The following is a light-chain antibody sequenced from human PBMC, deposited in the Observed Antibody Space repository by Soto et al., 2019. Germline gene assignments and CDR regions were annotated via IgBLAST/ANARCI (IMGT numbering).Light chain of an antibody. CDR1: QSVSSN. CDR3: QQYNNWPQT. V-gene: IGKV3-15*01. CDR2: GAS. J-gene: IGKJ1*01. Sequence: EIVMPQSPATLSVSPGERATLSCRASQSVSSNLAWYQQKPGQAPRLLIYGASTRATGIPARISGSGSGTEFTLTISSLQSEDFAVYYCQQYNNWPQTFGQGTK.